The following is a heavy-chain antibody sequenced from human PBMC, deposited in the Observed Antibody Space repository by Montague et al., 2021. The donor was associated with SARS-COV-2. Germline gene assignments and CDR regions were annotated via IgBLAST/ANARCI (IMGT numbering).Heavy chain of an antibody. CDR3: AKEVGESPSFDY. V-gene: IGHV3-9*01. J-gene: IGHJ4*02. Sequence: SLRLSCAASGFTFDDYAMHWVRQAPGKGLEWVSGISWNSGSTGYXDSVKGRFTISRDSAKNSLYLQMNSLRAEDTALYYCAKEVGESPSFDYWGQGTLVTVSS. CDR2: ISWNSGST. D-gene: IGHD2-15*01. CDR1: GFTFDDYA.